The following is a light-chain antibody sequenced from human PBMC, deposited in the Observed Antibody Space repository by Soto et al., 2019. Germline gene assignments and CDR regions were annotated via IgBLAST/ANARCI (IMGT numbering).Light chain of an antibody. CDR3: QQYDTPRSVT. CDR1: QSVDSNY. Sequence: ILLPPSQGTLSFAPGAESHLSGTARQSVDSNYLAWYQQKPGQTPRLLIYGASGRADGIPHRFSGSGFGTEFSLTISKVEPEDFSVYYCQQYDTPRSVTCGQGTRREIK. CDR2: GAS. V-gene: IGKV3-20*01. J-gene: IGKJ5*01.